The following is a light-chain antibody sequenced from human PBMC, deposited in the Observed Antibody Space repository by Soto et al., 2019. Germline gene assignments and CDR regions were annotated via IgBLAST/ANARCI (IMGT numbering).Light chain of an antibody. CDR2: GAS. CDR1: QSVNSGY. Sequence: EIVVTQSPGTLSLSPGERATLSCRASQSVNSGYLAWYQHKPGQAPRLLIYGASSRATGIPDRFSVSGSGTDFTLTISRLEPEDFAVYYCQQRSDWPPITFGQGTRLEI. CDR3: QQRSDWPPIT. V-gene: IGKV3D-20*02. J-gene: IGKJ5*01.